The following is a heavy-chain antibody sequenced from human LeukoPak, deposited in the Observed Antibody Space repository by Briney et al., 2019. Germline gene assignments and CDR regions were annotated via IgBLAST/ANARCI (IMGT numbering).Heavy chain of an antibody. CDR3: ARPITMIPGDAFDI. Sequence: GGSLRLSCAASGFSFNDYGMSWVRQAPGQGPEWVSGITWNGGSTDYAASVKGRFTISRDNAKNSLYLQMNSLRVEDTAVYYCARPITMIPGDAFDIWGQGTMVTVSS. CDR2: ITWNGGST. CDR1: GFSFNDYG. V-gene: IGHV3-20*04. D-gene: IGHD3-22*01. J-gene: IGHJ3*02.